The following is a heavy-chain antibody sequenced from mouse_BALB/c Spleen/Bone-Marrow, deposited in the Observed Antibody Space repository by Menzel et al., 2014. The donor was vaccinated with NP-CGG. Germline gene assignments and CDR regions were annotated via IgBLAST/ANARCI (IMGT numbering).Heavy chain of an antibody. Sequence: EVQLQQSGAELVKSGASVKLSCTASGFNIKDTYMHWVKQRPEQGLEWIGRIDPANGNTKYDPKFQGKATITADTSPNTAYLQLSSLTSEDTAVYYCARYYYGTLLDYWGQGTTLTVSS. CDR3: ARYYYGTLLDY. CDR1: GFNIKDTY. CDR2: IDPANGNT. D-gene: IGHD1-1*01. V-gene: IGHV14-3*02. J-gene: IGHJ2*01.